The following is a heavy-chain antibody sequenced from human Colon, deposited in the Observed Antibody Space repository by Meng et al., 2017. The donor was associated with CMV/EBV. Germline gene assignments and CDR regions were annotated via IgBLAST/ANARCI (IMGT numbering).Heavy chain of an antibody. J-gene: IGHJ5*02. CDR1: GGSINTIGYY. V-gene: IGHV4-39*07. Sequence: GSLRLSCTVSGGSINTIGYYWGWIRQSPGRGLTWIGNFDYSGSTYYNPSLKSRVTISMDTSKNQFSLNLSSVTAADTAVYYCARGTPFDPWGQGTLVTVSS. CDR2: FDYSGST. CDR3: ARGTPFDP.